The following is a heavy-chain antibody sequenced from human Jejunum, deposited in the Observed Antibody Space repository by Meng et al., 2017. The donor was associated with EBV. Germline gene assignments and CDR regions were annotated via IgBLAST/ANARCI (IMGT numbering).Heavy chain of an antibody. D-gene: IGHD1-1*01. CDR2: IEMKPNTYAT. CDR1: DFSLRGSA. J-gene: IGHJ5*02. Sequence: EVRLMVSGGGFVQPGGSLKLSVASSDFSLRGSALNWVRQASGKGLEWIGHIEMKPNTYATTYAASVKGRFIISRDDSKDMTYLQMNSLKTEDTAVYYCCWGQQLAGLWWFATWGQGTLVTVSS. V-gene: IGHV3-73*02. CDR3: CWGQQLAGLWWFAT.